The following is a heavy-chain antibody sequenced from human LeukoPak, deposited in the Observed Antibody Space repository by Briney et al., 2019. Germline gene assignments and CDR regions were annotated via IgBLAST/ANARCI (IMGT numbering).Heavy chain of an antibody. J-gene: IGHJ3*02. V-gene: IGHV3-23*01. D-gene: IGHD2-2*01. CDR3: ARGYCSSTSCAFDI. CDR1: GFTFSSYA. CDR2: ISGSGGST. Sequence: GGSLRLSCAASGFTFSSYAMSWVRQAPGKGLEWVSAISGSGGSTYYADSVKGRFTISRDNAKNSLYLQMNSLRAEDTAVYYCARGYCSSTSCAFDIWGQGTMVTVSS.